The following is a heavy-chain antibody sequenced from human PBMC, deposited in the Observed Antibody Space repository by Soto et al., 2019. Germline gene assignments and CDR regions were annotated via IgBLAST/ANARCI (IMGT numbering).Heavy chain of an antibody. V-gene: IGHV4-39*01. CDR2: VFHTGFT. J-gene: IGHJ4*02. CDR3: ATSQKGYNLNYFDH. Sequence: PSETLSLTCAVSGGSVSGSYYYWAWLRQSPGKGPEWIGSVFHTGFTSYNPSLESRVSVSVDTSKSQFSLKLSAVTASDTAVYYCATSQKGYNLNYFDHWGQGALVTVSS. CDR1: GGSVSGSYYY. D-gene: IGHD1-1*01.